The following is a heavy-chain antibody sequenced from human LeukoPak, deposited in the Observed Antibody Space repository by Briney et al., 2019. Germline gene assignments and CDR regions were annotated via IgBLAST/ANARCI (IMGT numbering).Heavy chain of an antibody. V-gene: IGHV3-23*01. CDR1: GFTFSSYA. CDR2: ISGSGGST. J-gene: IGHJ6*04. D-gene: IGHD3-10*01. CDR3: AKSRKISHLWFGGLFPKVGIGMDV. Sequence: GGSLRLSCAASGFTFSSYAMSWVRQAPGEGLEWVSAISGSGGSTYYADSVKGRFTISRDNSKNTLYLQMNSLRAEDTAVYYCAKSRKISHLWFGGLFPKVGIGMDVWGKGTTVTVYS.